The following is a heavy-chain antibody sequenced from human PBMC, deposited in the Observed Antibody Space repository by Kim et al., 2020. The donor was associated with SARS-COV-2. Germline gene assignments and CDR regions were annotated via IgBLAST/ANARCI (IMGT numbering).Heavy chain of an antibody. CDR2: IYYSGST. J-gene: IGHJ3*02. Sequence: SETLSLTCTVSGGSISSYYWSWIRQPPGKGLEWIGYIYYSGSTNYNPSLKSRVTISVDTSKNQFSLKLSSVTAADTAVYYCASLSSGYLFDAFDIWGQGT. D-gene: IGHD3-22*01. CDR3: ASLSSGYLFDAFDI. V-gene: IGHV4-59*08. CDR1: GGSISSYY.